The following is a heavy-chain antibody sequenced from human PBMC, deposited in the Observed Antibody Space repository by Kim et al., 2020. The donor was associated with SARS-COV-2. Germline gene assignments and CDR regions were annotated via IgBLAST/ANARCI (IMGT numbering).Heavy chain of an antibody. V-gene: IGHV3-43*02. CDR1: GFTFDDYA. CDR2: ISGAGGST. CDR3: AKVIGYCSSNSCLTPDY. D-gene: IGHD2-2*01. J-gene: IGHJ4*02. Sequence: GGSLRLSCAASGFTFDDYAMHWVRQAPGKGLEWVSVISGAGGSTYYADFGKGRFTISRDNRKNSLYLQMNSLRTEDTALYYCAKVIGYCSSNSCLTPDYWGQGALVSDSS.